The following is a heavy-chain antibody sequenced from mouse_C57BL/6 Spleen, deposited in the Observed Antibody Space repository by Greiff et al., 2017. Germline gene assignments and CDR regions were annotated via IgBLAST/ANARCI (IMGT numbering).Heavy chain of an antibody. CDR2: ISSGSSTI. Sequence: EVQVVESGGGLVKPGGSLKLSCAASGFTFSDYGMHWVRQAPEKGLEWVAYISSGSSTIYYADTVTGRFTISRDNAKNTLFLQMTSLRSEDTAMYYCARPLRYSKSYYAMDYWGQGTSVTVSS. J-gene: IGHJ4*01. V-gene: IGHV5-17*01. CDR1: GFTFSDYG. D-gene: IGHD2-5*01. CDR3: ARPLRYSKSYYAMDY.